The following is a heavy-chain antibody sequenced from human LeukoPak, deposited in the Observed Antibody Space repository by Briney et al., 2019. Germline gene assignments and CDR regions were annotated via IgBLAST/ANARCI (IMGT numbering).Heavy chain of an antibody. D-gene: IGHD3-22*01. J-gene: IGHJ4*02. V-gene: IGHV4-30-2*01. CDR3: ARSHTLIYSSGYCYPNLAFDY. Sequence: SQTLSLTCAVSGGSISSGGYSWSWIRQPPGKGLEWIGYIYHSGSTYYNPSLKSRVTISVDRSKNQFSLKLSSVTAADTAVYYCARSHTLIYSSGYCYPNLAFDYWGQGTLVTVSS. CDR2: IYHSGST. CDR1: GGSISSGGYS.